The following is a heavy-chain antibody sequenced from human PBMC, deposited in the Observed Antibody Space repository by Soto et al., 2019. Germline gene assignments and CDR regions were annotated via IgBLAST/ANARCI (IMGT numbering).Heavy chain of an antibody. V-gene: IGHV3-30-3*01. CDR3: AREHGPSSYVATRLDY. Sequence: QVQLVESGGGVVQPGRSLRLSCAASGFTFSSYAMHWVRQAPGKGLEWVAVISYDGSNKYYADSVKGRFTISRDNSKNTLYLQMNSLRAEDTAVYYCAREHGPSSYVATRLDYWGQGTLVTVSS. CDR2: ISYDGSNK. J-gene: IGHJ4*02. CDR1: GFTFSSYA. D-gene: IGHD1-26*01.